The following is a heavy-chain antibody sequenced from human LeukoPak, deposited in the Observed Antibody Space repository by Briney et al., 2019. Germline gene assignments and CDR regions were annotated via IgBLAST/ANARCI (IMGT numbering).Heavy chain of an antibody. J-gene: IGHJ1*01. CDR1: GYTFTGYY. CDR2: INPNSGDT. Sequence: GASVKVSCKASGYTFTGYYMHWVRQAPGQGLERMGWINPNSGDTNYAQKFQGRVTMTRDTSITTAYMELSRLGSDDTAVYYCARDSSGWQKDYFQHWGQGTLVTVSS. V-gene: IGHV1-2*02. D-gene: IGHD6-19*01. CDR3: ARDSSGWQKDYFQH.